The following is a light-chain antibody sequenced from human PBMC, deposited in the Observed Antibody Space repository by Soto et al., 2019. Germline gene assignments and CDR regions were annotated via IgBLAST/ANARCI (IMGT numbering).Light chain of an antibody. Sequence: EIVLTQSPGTLSLSPGERATLSCRASQSVSTRSLAWYQQKPGQAPRLLISGASSRAADIPDRFSGSGSGTDFTLTINRLEPEDFAVYYFQQDDSSPRTFGQGTKVE. CDR1: QSVSTRS. J-gene: IGKJ1*01. V-gene: IGKV3-20*01. CDR3: QQDDSSPRT. CDR2: GAS.